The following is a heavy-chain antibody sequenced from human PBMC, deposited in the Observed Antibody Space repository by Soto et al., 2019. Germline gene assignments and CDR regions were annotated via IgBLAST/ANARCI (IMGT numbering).Heavy chain of an antibody. J-gene: IGHJ4*02. CDR1: GFTFSTHA. V-gene: IGHV3-23*01. D-gene: IGHD1-7*01. Sequence: VQLLESGGGLVQPGGSLRLSCAASGFTFSTHAIIWARQAPGKGLEWVSVISGSGDKTYYADSVKGRFTTSRDNSKNTVFLQMNSLKVEDTAVYYCAKGGWGTVLDYWGQGTLVTVSS. CDR3: AKGGWGTVLDY. CDR2: ISGSGDKT.